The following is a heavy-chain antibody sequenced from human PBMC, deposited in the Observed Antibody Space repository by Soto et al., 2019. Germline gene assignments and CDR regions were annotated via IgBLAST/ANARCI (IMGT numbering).Heavy chain of an antibody. V-gene: IGHV3-21*01. Sequence: SGGSLRLSCAASGFTFSSYSMNWGRPAPGKGLEWVSSISSSSSYIYYADSVKGRFTISRDNAKNSLYLQMNSLRAEDTAVYYCARDVGGVTPRYYYYYGMDVWGQGTTVTVSS. D-gene: IGHD3-10*01. CDR3: ARDVGGVTPRYYYYYGMDV. CDR2: ISSSSSYI. J-gene: IGHJ6*02. CDR1: GFTFSSYS.